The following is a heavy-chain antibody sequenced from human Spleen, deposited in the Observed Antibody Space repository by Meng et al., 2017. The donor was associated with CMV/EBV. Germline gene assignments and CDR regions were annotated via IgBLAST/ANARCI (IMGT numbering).Heavy chain of an antibody. V-gene: IGHV1-69*10. CDR2: VIPILGIT. Sequence: TFSSYGVSWVRQAPGQGLEWMGGVIPILGITNYAQKFQGRVTVTADKSTSTAYMVLSSLRSEDTAVYYCAREVPPPGVIGSWAGWFDPWGQGTLVTVSS. CDR1: TFSSYG. CDR3: AREVPPPGVIGSWAGWFDP. D-gene: IGHD3-16*02. J-gene: IGHJ5*02.